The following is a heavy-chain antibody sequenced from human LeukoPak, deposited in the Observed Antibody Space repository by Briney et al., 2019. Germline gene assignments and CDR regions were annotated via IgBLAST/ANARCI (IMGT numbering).Heavy chain of an antibody. CDR3: ARGSRLTYYDFWSGYYPFDY. CDR1: GYSFTSYY. V-gene: IGHV1-46*04. CDR2: INSSGGST. J-gene: IGHJ4*02. D-gene: IGHD3-3*01. Sequence: ASVKVSCKASGYSFTSYYMHWVRQAPGQGLEWMGIINSSGGSTIYAKKLEGRVTMTRDTSTSTAYMELSSLRSEDTAVYYCARGSRLTYYDFWSGYYPFDYWGQGTLVTVSS.